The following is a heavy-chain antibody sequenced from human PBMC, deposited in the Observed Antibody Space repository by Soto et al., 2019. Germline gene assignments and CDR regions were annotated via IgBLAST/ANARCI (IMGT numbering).Heavy chain of an antibody. CDR2: ISYDGSNK. CDR3: AREGMGGYYYGMDV. Sequence: QVQLVEYGGGVVQPGRSLRLSCAASGFTFSSYGMHWVRQAPGKGLEWVAVISYDGSNKYYADSVKGRFTISRDNSKNTLYLQMNSLRAEDTAVYYCAREGMGGYYYGMDVWGQGTTVTVSS. CDR1: GFTFSSYG. J-gene: IGHJ6*02. D-gene: IGHD3-16*01. V-gene: IGHV3-30-3*01.